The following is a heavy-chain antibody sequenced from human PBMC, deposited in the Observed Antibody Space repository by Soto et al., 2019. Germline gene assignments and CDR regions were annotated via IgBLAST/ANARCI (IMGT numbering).Heavy chain of an antibody. CDR3: AEGNTVTYKAFDS. Sequence: EVQLLESGGGLVQPGGSLRLSCAASGFTFSSYAMRWVRQAPGKGLEWVSGITGSGSNTYYSDSVKGRFTISRDNSKNTLYLQMNSLRPEDTAGYYCAEGNTVTYKAFDSWGQGTLVTVST. J-gene: IGHJ4*02. V-gene: IGHV3-23*01. CDR2: ITGSGSNT. D-gene: IGHD4-17*01. CDR1: GFTFSSYA.